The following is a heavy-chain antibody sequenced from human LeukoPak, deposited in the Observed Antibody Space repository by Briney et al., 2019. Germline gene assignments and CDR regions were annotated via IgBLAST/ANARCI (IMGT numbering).Heavy chain of an antibody. CDR3: AREDRITRGYYDSSGYYYAPGGLDY. J-gene: IGHJ4*02. D-gene: IGHD3-22*01. CDR1: GYTFTSYY. CDR2: INPSGGST. Sequence: GGSVKVSCKASGYTFTSYYMHWVRQAPGQGLEWMGIINPSGGSTSYAQKFQGRVTMTRDTSTSTVYMELSSLRSEDTAVYYCAREDRITRGYYDSSGYYYAPGGLDYWGQGTLVTVSS. V-gene: IGHV1-46*01.